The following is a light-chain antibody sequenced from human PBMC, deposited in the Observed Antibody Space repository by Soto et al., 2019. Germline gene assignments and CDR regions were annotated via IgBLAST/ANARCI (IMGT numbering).Light chain of an antibody. CDR3: SSYTTSSTTV. CDR2: EVT. V-gene: IGLV2-14*01. Sequence: QSALTQPASVTGSPGQSITISCTGTSSDVGSGYNYVSWYQQHPGKAPKPMIYEVTNRPSGVSNRFSGSKSGNTASLTISGLQAEDEADYYCSSYTTSSTTVFGGGTKVTVL. CDR1: SSDVGSGYNY. J-gene: IGLJ3*02.